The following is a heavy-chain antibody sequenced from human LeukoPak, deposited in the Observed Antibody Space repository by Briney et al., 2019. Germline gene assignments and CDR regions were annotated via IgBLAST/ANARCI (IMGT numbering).Heavy chain of an antibody. J-gene: IGHJ4*02. CDR3: ARSSGHAFPDY. CDR1: GFSFSSYS. D-gene: IGHD3-22*01. CDR2: ISSSAAYI. Sequence: PGGSLRLSCAASGFSFSSYSLNWVRQAPGKGLEWVSSISSSAAYIFYADSLKGRFTISRDNAKNSLYLQMDSLTDEDTAVYYCARSSGHAFPDYWGQGTLVTVSS. V-gene: IGHV3-21*01.